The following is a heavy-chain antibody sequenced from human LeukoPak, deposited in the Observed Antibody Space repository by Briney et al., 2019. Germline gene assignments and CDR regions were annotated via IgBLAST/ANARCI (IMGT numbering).Heavy chain of an antibody. Sequence: GGSLRLSCAASGFTFSSYGMNWVRQATGEGLEWVSYIGTSSSTIYYADSVKGRFIISRDNAKKSLYMEMNSLRAEDTAVYYCASPLVESSGNVHFGLWGRGTLVTVSS. CDR3: ASPLVESSGNVHFGL. D-gene: IGHD4-23*01. CDR1: GFTFSSYG. J-gene: IGHJ2*01. CDR2: IGTSSSTI. V-gene: IGHV3-48*04.